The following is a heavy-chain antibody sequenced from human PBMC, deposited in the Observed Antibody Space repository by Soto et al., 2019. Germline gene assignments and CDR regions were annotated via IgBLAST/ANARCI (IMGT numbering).Heavy chain of an antibody. Sequence: PGGSLRLSCAASGFTFSSYAMNWVRQAPGKGLEWVSAISGSGGTSYYADSVKGRFTISRDNSKNTLYLQMNSLRAEDTAVYYCAKPPPLRGYQLFYYGMDVWGQGATVTVSS. D-gene: IGHD2-2*01. CDR1: GFTFSSYA. J-gene: IGHJ6*02. CDR2: ISGSGGTS. V-gene: IGHV3-23*01. CDR3: AKPPPLRGYQLFYYGMDV.